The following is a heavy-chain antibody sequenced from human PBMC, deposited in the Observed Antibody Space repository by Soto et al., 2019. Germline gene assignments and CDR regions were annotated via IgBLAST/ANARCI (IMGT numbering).Heavy chain of an antibody. CDR1: GFSLSRAW. J-gene: IGHJ5*02. D-gene: IGHD3-3*01. V-gene: IGHV3-74*01. Sequence: EVQLAESGGGFVEPGGSLRLSCVVSGFSLSRAWMDWVRQVPGKGLVWVSRINKDATTTYADSVKGRFTISRDTAKNTLYLQMNSLRAEDTALYYCAREDFLSFAWCQGTLVTVSS. CDR2: INKDATT. CDR3: AREDFLSFA.